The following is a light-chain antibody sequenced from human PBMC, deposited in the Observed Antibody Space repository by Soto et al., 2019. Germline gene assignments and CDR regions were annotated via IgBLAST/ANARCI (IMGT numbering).Light chain of an antibody. CDR3: SSYTSSRTVL. CDR1: SSDVGGYNY. J-gene: IGLJ2*01. Sequence: QSALTQPASVSGSLGQSITISCTGTSSDVGGYNYVSWYQQHPGKDPKVVIFEVTKRPSGVSSRFSGSKSGSTASLTVSGLQAEDEGDYYCSSYTSSRTVLFGGGTKVTVL. CDR2: EVT. V-gene: IGLV2-14*01.